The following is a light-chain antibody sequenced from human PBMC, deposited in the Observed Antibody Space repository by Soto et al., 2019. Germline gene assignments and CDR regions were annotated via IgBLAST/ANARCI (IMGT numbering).Light chain of an antibody. Sequence: DIQMTQSPSTLSASVGDRVTITCRASQSIRSWVAWYQQKPGKAPKLLIYKASSLESEVPSRFSDSGSGTEFTLTFSSVRPDHCATYYCRQYNSYWTFGQGTKVEIK. CDR2: KAS. J-gene: IGKJ1*01. V-gene: IGKV1-5*03. CDR3: RQYNSYWT. CDR1: QSIRSW.